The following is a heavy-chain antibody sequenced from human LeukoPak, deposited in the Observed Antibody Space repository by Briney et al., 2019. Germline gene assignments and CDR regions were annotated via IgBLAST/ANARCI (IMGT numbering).Heavy chain of an antibody. CDR2: ISSSGTTI. CDR3: AKDGGTHFDH. CDR1: GFTFRTSG. Sequence: PGGSLRLSCAASGFTFRTSGMNWVRQAPGKGLEWVSYISSSGTTISYAQSVKGRFTITRDNAQNSLTLHMNTLRADGTAVYYCAKDGGTHFDHWGQGTLVTVSS. D-gene: IGHD1-26*01. V-gene: IGHV3-48*01. J-gene: IGHJ4*02.